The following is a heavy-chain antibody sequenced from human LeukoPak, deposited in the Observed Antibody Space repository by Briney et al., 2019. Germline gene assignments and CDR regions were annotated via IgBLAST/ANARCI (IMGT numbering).Heavy chain of an antibody. CDR3: ASSYNYGLPY. V-gene: IGHV3-74*01. Sequence: GGSLRLSCAASGFTFSNYWMLWVRQAPGKGLVWVSRINSDGSSTTYADSVKGRFTIYRDNAKNTLYLQMNSLRAEDTAVYYCASSYNYGLPYWGQGTLVPVSS. CDR2: INSDGSST. D-gene: IGHD1-20*01. J-gene: IGHJ4*02. CDR1: GFTFSNYW.